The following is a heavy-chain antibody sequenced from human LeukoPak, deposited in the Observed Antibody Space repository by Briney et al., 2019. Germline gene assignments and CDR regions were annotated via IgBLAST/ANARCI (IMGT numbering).Heavy chain of an antibody. Sequence: SETLSLTCTVSGGSISSYYWSWIRQPPGKGLEWIGYIYHSGSTNYNPSLKSRVTISVDTSKNQFSLKLSSVTAADTAVYYCARDKGVFPGDYYYGMDVWGQGTTVTVSS. V-gene: IGHV4-59*01. CDR1: GGSISSYY. D-gene: IGHD3-10*01. CDR3: ARDKGVFPGDYYYGMDV. CDR2: IYHSGST. J-gene: IGHJ6*02.